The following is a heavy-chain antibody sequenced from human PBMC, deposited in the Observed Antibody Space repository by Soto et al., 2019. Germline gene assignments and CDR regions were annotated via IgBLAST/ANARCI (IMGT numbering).Heavy chain of an antibody. Sequence: PSETLSLTCTVAGGAISSYYWSCIRQPPGKGLEWIGYIYYSGSTNYNPSLKSRVTISVDTSKNQFSLKLSSVTAADTAVYYCARVSIDSSGFRFDYWGQGTLVTVSS. CDR3: ARVSIDSSGFRFDY. CDR1: GGAISSYY. CDR2: IYYSGST. V-gene: IGHV4-59*01. J-gene: IGHJ4*02. D-gene: IGHD3-22*01.